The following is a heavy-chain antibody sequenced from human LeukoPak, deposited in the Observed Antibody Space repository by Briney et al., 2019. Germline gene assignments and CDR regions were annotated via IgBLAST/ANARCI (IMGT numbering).Heavy chain of an antibody. J-gene: IGHJ4*02. CDR2: INPNSGGA. Sequence: ASVKVSCKASGYTFTGYYMHWVRQAPGQGLEWMGWINPNSGGANYAQKLQGRVTMTTDTSTSTAYMELRSLRSDDTAVYYCARALSGRIYFGEDYWGQGTLVTVSS. V-gene: IGHV1-2*02. CDR3: ARALSGRIYFGEDY. CDR1: GYTFTGYY. D-gene: IGHD3-10*01.